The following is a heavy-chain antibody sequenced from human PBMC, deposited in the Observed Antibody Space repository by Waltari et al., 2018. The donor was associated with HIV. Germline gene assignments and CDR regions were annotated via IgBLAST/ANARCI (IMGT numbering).Heavy chain of an antibody. CDR2: ISSNGGST. V-gene: IGHV3-64D*06. D-gene: IGHD4-17*01. CDR1: GFTFSSYA. J-gene: IGHJ3*02. CDR3: VKDLSDTVTTNAFDI. Sequence: EVQLVESGGGLVQPGGSLRLSCSASGFTFSSYATPWVRQAPGKGLEYVSAISSNGGSTYYADSVKGRFTISRDNSKNTLYLQMSSLRAEDTAVYYCVKDLSDTVTTNAFDIWGQGTMVTVSS.